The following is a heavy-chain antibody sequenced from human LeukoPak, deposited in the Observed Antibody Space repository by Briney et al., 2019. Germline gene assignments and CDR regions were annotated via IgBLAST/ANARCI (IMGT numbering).Heavy chain of an antibody. J-gene: IGHJ4*02. CDR1: GYTFTSYY. D-gene: IGHD1-26*01. Sequence: ASVKVSCKASGYTFTSYYMHWVRQAPGQGLEWMGWINPNSGGTNYAQKFQGRVTMTRDTSISTAYMELSRLRSDDTAVYYCARVSGSYYLPFDYWGQGTLVTVSS. CDR3: ARVSGSYYLPFDY. CDR2: INPNSGGT. V-gene: IGHV1-2*02.